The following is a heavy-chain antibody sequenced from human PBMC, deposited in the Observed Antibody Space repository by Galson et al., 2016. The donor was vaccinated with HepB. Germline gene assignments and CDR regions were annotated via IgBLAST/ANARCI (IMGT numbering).Heavy chain of an antibody. V-gene: IGHV4-30-4*01. J-gene: IGHJ3*01. CDR1: GGSINNDNYY. CDR2: IYYSGNT. CDR3: ARGPPEGCGSGTGYLAAFGR. D-gene: IGHD6-19*01. Sequence: TLSLTCSVSGGSINNDNYYWSWIRQPPGKGLVWIGYIYYSGNTYYNPSLEPRISIPVDTSKSQFSLKLSSGTAADPAVYYCARGPPEGCGSGTGYLAAFGRWGQGTLVTVSS.